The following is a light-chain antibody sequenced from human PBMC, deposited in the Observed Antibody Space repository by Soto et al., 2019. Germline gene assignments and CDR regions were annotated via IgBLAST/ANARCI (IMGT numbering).Light chain of an antibody. Sequence: QSALTQPASVSGSPGQSITISCTGTNSDIGAYNYVSWYLQHPGKAPKLMIYDVSNRPSGVSDRFSGSKSGNTASLTIAGLQAEDEADYYCSSYTTGTSVVFGGGTKLTVL. CDR1: NSDIGAYNY. CDR2: DVS. CDR3: SSYTTGTSVV. V-gene: IGLV2-14*01. J-gene: IGLJ2*01.